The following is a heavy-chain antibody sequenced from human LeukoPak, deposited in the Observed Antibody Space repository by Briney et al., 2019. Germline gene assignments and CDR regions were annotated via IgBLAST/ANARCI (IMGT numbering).Heavy chain of an antibody. CDR2: INPNSGGT. J-gene: IGHJ3*02. Sequence: ASVKVSCKASGYTFTGYYMHWVRQAPGQGLEWMGWINPNSGGTNYAQKFQGRVTMTRDTPISTAYMELSRLRSDDTAVYYCARVRRGIAAAAPNNAFDIWGQGTMVTVSS. CDR3: ARVRRGIAAAAPNNAFDI. CDR1: GYTFTGYY. V-gene: IGHV1-2*02. D-gene: IGHD6-13*01.